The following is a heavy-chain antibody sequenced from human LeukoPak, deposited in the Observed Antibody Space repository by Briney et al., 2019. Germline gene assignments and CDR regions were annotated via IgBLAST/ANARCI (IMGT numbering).Heavy chain of an antibody. CDR1: GYSISSRYY. CDR3: ARLSVAAAGT. Sequence: SETLSLTCAVSGYSISSRYYWGWIRQPPGKGREWVGSIYHSGSTYYHPSLKTRVTISVDTSKNQFSLKLSSVTAADTAVYYCARLSVAAAGTWGQGTMVTVSS. D-gene: IGHD6-13*01. J-gene: IGHJ3*01. CDR2: IYHSGST. V-gene: IGHV4-38-2*01.